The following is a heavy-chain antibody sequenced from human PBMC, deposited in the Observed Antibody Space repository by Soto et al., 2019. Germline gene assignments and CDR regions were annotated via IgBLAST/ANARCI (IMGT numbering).Heavy chain of an antibody. CDR1: RGHIGSGAYS. V-gene: IGHV4-31*03. D-gene: IGHD2-2*01. J-gene: IGHJ6*02. CDR3: ARAPYLLLCGMDV. Sequence: ASLTLSLTCTVARGHIGSGAYSWIWIRQPPGKGLEWIGYIYYSGSTYYNPSLKSRVTILVDTSKNQFSLMLSSVTAADTALYYCARAPYLLLCGMDVWGQGTTITV. CDR2: IYYSGST.